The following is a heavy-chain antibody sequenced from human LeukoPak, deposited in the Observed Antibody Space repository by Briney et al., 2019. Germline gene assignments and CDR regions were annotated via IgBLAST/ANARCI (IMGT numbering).Heavy chain of an antibody. D-gene: IGHD2-2*01. CDR1: GFTFDDYA. CDR2: ISWNSGSI. Sequence: PGGSLRLSCAASGFTFDDYAMHWVRQAPGKGLEWVSGISWNSGSIGYADSVKGRFTISRDNAKNSLYLQMNSLRAEDTALYYCAKDIQPKPENYLFGYWGQGTLVTVSS. J-gene: IGHJ4*02. V-gene: IGHV3-9*01. CDR3: AKDIQPKPENYLFGY.